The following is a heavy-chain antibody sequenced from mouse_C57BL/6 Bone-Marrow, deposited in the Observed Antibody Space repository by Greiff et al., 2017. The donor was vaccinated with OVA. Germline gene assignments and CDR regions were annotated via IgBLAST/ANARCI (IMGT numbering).Heavy chain of an antibody. D-gene: IGHD6-5*01. CDR3: ARVRPLSYFDY. V-gene: IGHV3-6*01. Sequence: EVQLQESGPGLVKPSQSLSLTCSVTGYSITSGYYWNWIRQFPGNKLEWMGYISYDGSNNYNPSLKNRISITRDTSKNQFFLKLNSVTTEDTATYYCARVRPLSYFDYWGQGTTLTVSS. CDR1: GYSITSGYY. CDR2: ISYDGSN. J-gene: IGHJ2*01.